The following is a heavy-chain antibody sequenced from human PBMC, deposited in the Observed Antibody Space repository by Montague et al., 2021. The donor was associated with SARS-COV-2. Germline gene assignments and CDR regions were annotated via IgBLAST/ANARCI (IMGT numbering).Heavy chain of an antibody. Sequence: SLRLSCAASGFPFSSYAMHWVRQAPGKGLEWVAVISYDGSNKYYADSVKGRFTISRDNSKNTLYLQMNSLRAEDTAVYYCAMELVGAIDYWGQGTLVTVSS. CDR3: AMELVGAIDY. CDR2: ISYDGSNK. D-gene: IGHD1-26*01. CDR1: GFPFSSYA. J-gene: IGHJ4*02. V-gene: IGHV3-30*04.